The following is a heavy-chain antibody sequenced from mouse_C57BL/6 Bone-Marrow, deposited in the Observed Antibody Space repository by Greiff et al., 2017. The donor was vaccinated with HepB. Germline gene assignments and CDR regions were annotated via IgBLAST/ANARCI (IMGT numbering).Heavy chain of an antibody. CDR3: ARADHHTYSTGGRDY. V-gene: IGHV1-61*01. Sequence: QVQLQQSGAELVRPGSSVKLSCKASGYTFTSYWMDWVKQRPGQGLEWIGNIYPSDSETHYTQKFKDKATLTVDKSSSTAYMQLSSLTSEDSAVYYCARADHHTYSTGGRDYWGQGTTLTVSS. J-gene: IGHJ2*01. CDR1: GYTFTSYW. CDR2: IYPSDSET. D-gene: IGHD5-1-1*01.